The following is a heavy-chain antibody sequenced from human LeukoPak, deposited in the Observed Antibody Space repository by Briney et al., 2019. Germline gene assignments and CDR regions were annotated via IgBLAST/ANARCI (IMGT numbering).Heavy chain of an antibody. J-gene: IGHJ4*02. D-gene: IGHD1-26*01. V-gene: IGHV3-23*01. Sequence: QPGGSLSLSCAASGFIFRSYPMSWVRQAPGKGVECLSAITSGGDKTYYGDSVKGRFTISRDNSKNTLSLQMNSLRPEDTAVYYCAKENPVGGTNYFDYWGQGTLVTVSS. CDR3: AKENPVGGTNYFDY. CDR2: ITSGGDKT. CDR1: GFIFRSYP.